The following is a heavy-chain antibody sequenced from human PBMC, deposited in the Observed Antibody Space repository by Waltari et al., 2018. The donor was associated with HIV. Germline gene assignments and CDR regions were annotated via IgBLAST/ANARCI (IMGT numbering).Heavy chain of an antibody. J-gene: IGHJ6*02. D-gene: IGHD2-21*01. CDR1: ESTCTSYG. CDR3: ASYSPPRGLDV. Sequence: QEQLAQSGAEEQQSGASVKVSCNSSESTCTSYGFAWVRQAPGQGLEWMGWSSAYNENTNYAPKFQGRVTMTTDTSTTTGYMELRRLRSADTAVYFCASYSPPRGLDVWGQGTTVTVS. V-gene: IGHV1-18*01. CDR2: SSAYNENT.